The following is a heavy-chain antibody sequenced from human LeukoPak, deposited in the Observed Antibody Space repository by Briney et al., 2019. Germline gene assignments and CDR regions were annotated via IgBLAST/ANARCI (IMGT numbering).Heavy chain of an antibody. V-gene: IGHV4-59*08. CDR1: GGSISSYY. CDR3: ARHRCSGGSCYSYYFDY. CDR2: IYYSGST. J-gene: IGHJ4*02. Sequence: SETLSLTCTVSGGSISSYYWSWIRQPPGKGLEWIGYIYYSGSTNYNPSLKSRVTISVDTSKNQFSLKLSSVTAADTAVYYCARHRCSGGSCYSYYFDYWGQGTLVTVSS. D-gene: IGHD2-15*01.